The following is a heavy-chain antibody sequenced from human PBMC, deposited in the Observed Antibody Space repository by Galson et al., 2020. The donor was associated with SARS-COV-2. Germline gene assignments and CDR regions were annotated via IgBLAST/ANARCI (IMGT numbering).Heavy chain of an antibody. CDR2: TFYRSKWHT. CDR3: AREGGLRHDFWSGYYIRRFDF. D-gene: IGHD3-3*01. J-gene: IGHJ4*02. Sequence: SQTLSLTCAIPGDSVSSNSASWHWIRQSPSRGLEWLGRTFYRSKWHTDYAASVKSRITINPDISMNQFSLQLKSVTPEDTALYYCAREGGLRHDFWSGYYIRRFDFWGQGTLVTVSS. CDR1: GDSVSSNSAS. V-gene: IGHV6-1*01.